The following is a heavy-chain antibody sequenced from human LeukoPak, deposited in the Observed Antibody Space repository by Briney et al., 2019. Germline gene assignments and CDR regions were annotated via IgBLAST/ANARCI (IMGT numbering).Heavy chain of an antibody. CDR2: ISAYNGNT. CDR3: ARGGGGPKPNYYYYYMDV. D-gene: IGHD2-15*01. V-gene: IGHV1-18*01. Sequence: ASVKVSCKASGYTFTSYGISWVRQAPGQGLEWMGWISAYNGNTNYAQKLQGRVTMTTDTSTSTAYMELGSLRSDDTAVYYCARGGGGPKPNYYYYYMDVWGKGTTVTISS. J-gene: IGHJ6*03. CDR1: GYTFTSYG.